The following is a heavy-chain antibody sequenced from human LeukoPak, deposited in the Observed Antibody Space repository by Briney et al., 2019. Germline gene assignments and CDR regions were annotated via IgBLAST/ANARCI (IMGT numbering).Heavy chain of an antibody. V-gene: IGHV3-9*01. D-gene: IGHD1-14*01. CDR2: ISWNSGSI. CDR3: ARGLNQIRGFGY. J-gene: IGHJ4*02. Sequence: GGSLRLSCAASGFTFDDYAMHWVRQAPGKGLEWVSGISWNSGSIGYADSVKGRFTISRDNAKKSLYLQMNSLRAEDTAIYYCARGLNQIRGFGYWGQGTLVTVSS. CDR1: GFTFDDYA.